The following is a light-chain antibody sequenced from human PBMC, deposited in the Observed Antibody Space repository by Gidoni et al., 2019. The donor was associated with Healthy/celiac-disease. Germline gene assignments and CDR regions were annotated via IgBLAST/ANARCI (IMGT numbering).Light chain of an antibody. Sequence: GQSITISCTGTSSDVGSYNLVSWYQQHPGKAPKLMIYEVSKRPSGVSNRFSGSKSGNTASLTISGLQAEDVADYYSCSYAGSSTLVFGGGTKLTVL. V-gene: IGLV2-23*02. CDR3: CSYAGSSTLV. CDR2: EVS. CDR1: SSDVGSYNL. J-gene: IGLJ2*01.